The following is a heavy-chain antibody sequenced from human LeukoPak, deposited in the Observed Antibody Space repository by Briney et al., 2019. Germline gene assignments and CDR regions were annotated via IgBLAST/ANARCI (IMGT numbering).Heavy chain of an antibody. J-gene: IGHJ4*02. Sequence: GGSLRLSCVASGFSFGNNDMHWVRQAPGKGLEWVAVISSAGNIKYYADSVKGRFTVSRDNSKNTLYLQMDSLRAEDTALYYCAKHYSLAVWGDYWGQGTLVTVSS. V-gene: IGHV3-30*18. CDR1: GFSFGNND. D-gene: IGHD7-27*01. CDR2: ISSAGNIK. CDR3: AKHYSLAVWGDY.